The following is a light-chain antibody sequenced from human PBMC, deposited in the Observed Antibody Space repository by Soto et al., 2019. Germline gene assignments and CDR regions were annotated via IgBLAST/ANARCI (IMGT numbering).Light chain of an antibody. CDR2: EVT. CDR3: SSYTTSSTRV. J-gene: IGLJ1*01. V-gene: IGLV2-14*01. Sequence: QSALTQPASVSGSPGQSIAISCTGSSSDVGIYNYVSWYQQHPGKVPKLIIYEVTNRPSGVSNRFSGSKSGNTPSLTISGLQAEDEADYYCSSYTTSSTRVFATGTKLTVL. CDR1: SSDVGIYNY.